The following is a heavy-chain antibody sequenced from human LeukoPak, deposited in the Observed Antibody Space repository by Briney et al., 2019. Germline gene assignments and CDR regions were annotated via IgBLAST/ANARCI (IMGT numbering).Heavy chain of an antibody. CDR3: ARDFSNFGDF. CDR2: ISGYNGVT. Sequence: ASVKVSCKTSGYTLTSYGVSWVRQAPGQGLAWMGWISGYNGVTRYPQTFQDRITMTTDTSASTVYMELKNLTSDDTAVYFCARDFSNFGDFWGQGTLITVSA. V-gene: IGHV1-18*01. CDR1: GYTLTSYG. D-gene: IGHD3-3*01. J-gene: IGHJ4*02.